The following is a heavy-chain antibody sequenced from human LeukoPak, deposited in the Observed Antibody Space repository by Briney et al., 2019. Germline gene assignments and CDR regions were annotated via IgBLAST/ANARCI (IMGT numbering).Heavy chain of an antibody. D-gene: IGHD3-9*01. CDR2: IYYSGST. J-gene: IGHJ4*02. Sequence: PSETLSLTCTVSGGSISSYYWSWIRQPPGKGLEWIGYIYYSGSTNYNPSLKSRVTISVDTSKNQFSLKLSSVTAADTAVYYCASQLRYFDWSYYFDYWGQGTLVTVSS. CDR1: GGSISSYY. V-gene: IGHV4-59*01. CDR3: ASQLRYFDWSYYFDY.